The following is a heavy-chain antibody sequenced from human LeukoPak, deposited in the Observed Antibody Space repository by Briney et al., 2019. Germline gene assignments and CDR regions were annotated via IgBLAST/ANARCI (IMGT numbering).Heavy chain of an antibody. Sequence: ASVKVSCKASGYTFTSYDINWVRQATGQGLEWMGWMNPNSGNTGYAQKFQGRVTITRNTSISTAYMELSSLRSDDTAVYYRARDPEQQLVWGANWFDPWGQGTLVTVSS. V-gene: IGHV1-8*03. CDR1: GYTFTSYD. J-gene: IGHJ5*02. D-gene: IGHD6-13*01. CDR2: MNPNSGNT. CDR3: ARDPEQQLVWGANWFDP.